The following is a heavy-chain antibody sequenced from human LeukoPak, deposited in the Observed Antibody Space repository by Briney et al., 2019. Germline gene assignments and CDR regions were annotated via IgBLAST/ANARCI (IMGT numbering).Heavy chain of an antibody. V-gene: IGHV1-18*01. D-gene: IGHD3-22*01. J-gene: IGHJ5*02. CDR3: ARDSSGYYYGYNWFDP. CDR2: ISAYNGNT. Sequence: GASVKVSCKASGYTFTSYGISWVRQAPGQGLEWMGWISAYNGNTNYAQKLQGRVTMTTDTSTSTAYMELRSLRSDDTAVYYCARDSSGYYYGYNWFDPWGQGTLVTVSS. CDR1: GYTFTSYG.